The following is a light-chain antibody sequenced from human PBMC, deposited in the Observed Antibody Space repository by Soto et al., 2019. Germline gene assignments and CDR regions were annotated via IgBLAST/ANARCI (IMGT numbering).Light chain of an antibody. V-gene: IGKV3-11*01. CDR2: DAS. Sequence: EIVLTQSPATLSLSPGGRATLSCRVSQSINIYLAWYQQKLGQAPRLLIYDASIRATGIPARFSGSGSGTDFTLTISSLEPEDYYCQQRYSRPLTFGGGTKVDIK. CDR1: QSINIY. CDR3: QQRYSRPLT. J-gene: IGKJ4*01.